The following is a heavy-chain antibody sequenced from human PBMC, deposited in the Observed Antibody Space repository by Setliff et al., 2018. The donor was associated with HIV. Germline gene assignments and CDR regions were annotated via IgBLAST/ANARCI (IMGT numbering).Heavy chain of an antibody. Sequence: GGSLRLSCAASGFTFSSYSMNWVRQAPGKGLEWVSSISSSSSYIYYADSVKGRFTISRDNAKNTLYLQMNGLSAEDTAVYYCARDRFRGGVGTGLAEYWGQGTVVTVSS. CDR1: GFTFSSYS. CDR2: ISSSSSYI. CDR3: ARDRFRGGVGTGLAEY. J-gene: IGHJ4*02. D-gene: IGHD3-16*01. V-gene: IGHV3-21*01.